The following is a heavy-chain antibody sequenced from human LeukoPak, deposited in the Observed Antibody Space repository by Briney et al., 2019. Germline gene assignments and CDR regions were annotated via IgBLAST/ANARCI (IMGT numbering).Heavy chain of an antibody. J-gene: IGHJ4*02. CDR2: IYYSGST. V-gene: IGHV4-59*01. CDR3: ARSPYGQTLDY. D-gene: IGHD3-10*01. CDR1: GGSISSYY. Sequence: SETLSLTCTVSGGSISSYYWSWIRQPPGKGLEWIGYIYYSGSTNYNPSLKSRVTISVDTSKNQFSLKLSSVTAADTAVYYCARSPYGQTLDYWGQGTLVTVSS.